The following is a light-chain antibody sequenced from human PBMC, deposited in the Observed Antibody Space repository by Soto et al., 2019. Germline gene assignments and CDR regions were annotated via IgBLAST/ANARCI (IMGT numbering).Light chain of an antibody. CDR2: DVS. Sequence: QSVLTQPPSASGSPGQSVAISCTGASSDVGGYNYVSWYQQHPGKAPKLMIYDVSKRPSGVPDRFSGSKSGNTASLTVSGLQAEDEADYYCRPYAGTHIVFGTGNKVTVL. CDR3: RPYAGTHIV. V-gene: IGLV2-8*01. J-gene: IGLJ1*01. CDR1: SSDVGGYNY.